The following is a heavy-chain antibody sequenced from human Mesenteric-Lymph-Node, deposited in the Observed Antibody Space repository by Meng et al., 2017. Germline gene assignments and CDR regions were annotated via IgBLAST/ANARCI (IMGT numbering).Heavy chain of an antibody. CDR2: MNPNSGKT. CDR1: VYTFTSDG. D-gene: IGHD3-10*01. V-gene: IGHV1-8*03. Sequence: ASVKVSCKASVYTFTSDGTSRVRQATGQGLEWMGWMNPNSGKTGYAQKFQGRVTITRNTSISTAYMELSSLRSEYTAVYYCAREGVVRGVIVYWGQGTLVTVSS. J-gene: IGHJ4*02. CDR3: AREGVVRGVIVY.